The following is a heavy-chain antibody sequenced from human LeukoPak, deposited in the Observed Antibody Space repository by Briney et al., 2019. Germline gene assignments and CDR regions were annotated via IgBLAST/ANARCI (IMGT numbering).Heavy chain of an antibody. V-gene: IGHV1-24*01. J-gene: IGHJ5*02. D-gene: IGHD3-22*01. CDR1: GYTLTELS. Sequence: ASVKVSCKVSGYTLTELSMHWVRQAPGNGLEWMGGFDPEDGETIYAQKFQGRVTMTEDTSTDTAYMELSSLRSEDTAVYYCATPTGYDSSGYYYPWGQGTLVTVSS. CDR3: ATPTGYDSSGYYYP. CDR2: FDPEDGET.